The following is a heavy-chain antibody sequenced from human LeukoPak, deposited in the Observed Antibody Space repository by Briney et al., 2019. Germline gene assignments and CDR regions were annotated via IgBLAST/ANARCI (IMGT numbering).Heavy chain of an antibody. D-gene: IGHD3-22*01. Sequence: GSVKVCCKAAGYTFPNYGFTCVRQAPRQRLKCMGWMSVYNSDTNYAQKLQCRVTMTTDTSTTKVYMELKRLRSDDTAVYFCARVSTMIVVVYPLDYWGQGTLVTVSS. CDR1: GYTFPNYG. J-gene: IGHJ4*02. CDR3: ARVSTMIVVVYPLDY. CDR2: MSVYNSDT. V-gene: IGHV1-18*01.